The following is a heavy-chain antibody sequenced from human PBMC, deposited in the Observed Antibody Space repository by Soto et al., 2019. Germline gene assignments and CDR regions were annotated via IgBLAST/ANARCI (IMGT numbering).Heavy chain of an antibody. CDR1: GFSLSTSEVG. CDR2: IHWDDDK. D-gene: IGHD3-10*01. V-gene: IGHV2-5*02. Sequence: SGPTLVNPTQTLTLTCTFSGFSLSTSEVGVGWIRQPPGKALELLGIIHWDDDKRYSPLLNKRLTITKDTSKNQVVLTMTNMDPADTGTYYCARAFYGMDVWDQGTTVTVSS. CDR3: ARAFYGMDV. J-gene: IGHJ6*02.